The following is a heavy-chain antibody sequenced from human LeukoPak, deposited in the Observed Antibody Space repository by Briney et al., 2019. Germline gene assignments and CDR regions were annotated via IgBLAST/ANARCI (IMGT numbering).Heavy chain of an antibody. V-gene: IGHV1-18*01. Sequence: ASVKVSCKASGYTFTSYGISWVRQAPGQGLEWMGWISAYNGNSNYAQNLQGRVTMTTDTSTSTAYMELRSLRSDDTAVYYCARQRELRHYYYMDVWGKGTTVTVSS. D-gene: IGHD1-7*01. CDR1: GYTFTSYG. CDR2: ISAYNGNS. J-gene: IGHJ6*03. CDR3: ARQRELRHYYYMDV.